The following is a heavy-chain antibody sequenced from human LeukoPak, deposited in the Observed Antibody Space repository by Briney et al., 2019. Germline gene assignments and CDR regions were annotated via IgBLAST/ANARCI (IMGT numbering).Heavy chain of an antibody. CDR2: IYYSGST. V-gene: IGHV4-39*01. D-gene: IGHD3-22*01. J-gene: IGHJ2*01. Sequence: SETLSLTCTVSGGSISSSSYSWGWIRQPPGKGLEWIGSIYYSGSTYYNPSLKSRVTISVDTSKNQFSLKLSSVTAADTAVYYCARRTHTRRYYYDSSGYEYFDLWGRGTLVTVSS. CDR3: ARRTHTRRYYYDSSGYEYFDL. CDR1: GGSISSSSYS.